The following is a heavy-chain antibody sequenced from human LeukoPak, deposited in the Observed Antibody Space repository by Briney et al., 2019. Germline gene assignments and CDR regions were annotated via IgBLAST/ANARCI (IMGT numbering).Heavy chain of an antibody. V-gene: IGHV4-59*11. CDR3: ARESGITVAGFDP. J-gene: IGHJ5*02. CDR2: IYYSGST. Sequence: SETLTLTCTVSGGSNSSHYWSWIRQPPGKGLEWIGYIYYSGSTNYNPSLKSRVTISVDTSKNQFSLKLSSVTAADTAVYYCARESGITVAGFDPWGQGTLVTVSS. CDR1: GGSNSSHY. D-gene: IGHD1-14*01.